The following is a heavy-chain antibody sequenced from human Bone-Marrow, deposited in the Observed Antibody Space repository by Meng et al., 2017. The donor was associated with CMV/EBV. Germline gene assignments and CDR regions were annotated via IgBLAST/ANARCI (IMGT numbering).Heavy chain of an antibody. CDR3: ARAEAVAGTWRY. V-gene: IGHV3-21*01. CDR1: GFTFSSYS. Sequence: GESLKISCAASGFTFSSYSMNWVRQAPGKGLEWVSSISSSSSYIYYADSVKGRFTISRDNAKNSLYLQMNSLRAEDTAVYYCARAEAVAGTWRYWGQGTLVTV. J-gene: IGHJ4*02. CDR2: ISSSSSYI. D-gene: IGHD6-19*01.